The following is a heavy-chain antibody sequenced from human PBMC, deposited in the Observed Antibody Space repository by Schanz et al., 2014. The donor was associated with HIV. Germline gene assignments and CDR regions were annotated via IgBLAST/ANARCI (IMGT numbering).Heavy chain of an antibody. CDR2: ISWSSGNI. CDR3: AREAYYFDFGNGQYYYYGLDV. CDR1: GFSFNDFA. V-gene: IGHV3-9*01. Sequence: EVQIVESGGGVVQPGRSLRLSCAASGFSFNDFAVHWVRQTPGKGLEWVSGISWSSGNIGYADSVKGRFTISRDNAKNSLYMQMSSLKDDDTAVYYCAREAYYFDFGNGQYYYYGLDVWGQGTTVTVSS. J-gene: IGHJ6*02. D-gene: IGHD3-3*01.